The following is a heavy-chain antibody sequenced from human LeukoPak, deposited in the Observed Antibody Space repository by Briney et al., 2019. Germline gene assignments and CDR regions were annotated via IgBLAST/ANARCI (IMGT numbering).Heavy chain of an antibody. Sequence: SETLSLTCTVSGGSISSSSYYWGWLRQPPGKGLEWIGSIYHSGSTYHNPSLKSRVTISVDTSKNQFSLKLSSVTAADTAVYYCARTMVRGIIRYYFDYWGQGTLVTVSS. D-gene: IGHD3-10*01. CDR2: IYHSGST. V-gene: IGHV4-39*01. J-gene: IGHJ4*02. CDR3: ARTMVRGIIRYYFDY. CDR1: GGSISSSSYY.